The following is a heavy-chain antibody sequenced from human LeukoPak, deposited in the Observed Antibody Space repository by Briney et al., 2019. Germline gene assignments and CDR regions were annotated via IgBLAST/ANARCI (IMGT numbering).Heavy chain of an antibody. J-gene: IGHJ4*02. CDR3: ARLPLIVVVPAAIPGGFDY. CDR2: IYYSGST. Sequence: SETLSLTCTVSGGSISSSSYYWGWIRQPPGKGLEWIGSIYYSGSTYYNPSLKSRVTISVDTSKNQFSLKLSSVTAADTAVYYCARLPLIVVVPAAIPGGFDYWGQGTLVTVSS. D-gene: IGHD2-2*02. CDR1: GGSISSSSYY. V-gene: IGHV4-39*01.